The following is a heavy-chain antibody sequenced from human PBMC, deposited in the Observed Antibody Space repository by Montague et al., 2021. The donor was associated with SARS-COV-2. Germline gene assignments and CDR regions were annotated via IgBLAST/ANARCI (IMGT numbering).Heavy chain of an antibody. D-gene: IGHD5-18*01. Sequence: SLRLSCAASGFSVSSKYMTWVRQPPGKGLEWVSTIYSGDTAYYADSVQGRFTISSDHSKDTVFLQMNSLRAEDTALYYCATCYVDTVSVTNAFDLWGQGTLVSVSS. J-gene: IGHJ3*01. CDR1: GFSVSSKY. CDR3: ATCYVDTVSVTNAFDL. V-gene: IGHV3-53*01. CDR2: IYSGDTA.